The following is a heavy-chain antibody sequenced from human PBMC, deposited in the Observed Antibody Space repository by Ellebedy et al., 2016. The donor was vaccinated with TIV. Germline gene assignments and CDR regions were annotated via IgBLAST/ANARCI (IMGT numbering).Heavy chain of an antibody. CDR3: ARDTEIAVADT. V-gene: IGHV1-18*01. J-gene: IGHJ5*02. CDR1: GYSFTSYG. CDR2: TSPHSGDT. D-gene: IGHD6-19*01. Sequence: ASVKVSXKASGYSFTSYGISWVRQAPGQGLEWMGWTSPHSGDTNYAQKFQGRVTMTTDTSTSTTYMELRSLRSDDTAVYYCARDTEIAVADTWGQGTLVTVSS.